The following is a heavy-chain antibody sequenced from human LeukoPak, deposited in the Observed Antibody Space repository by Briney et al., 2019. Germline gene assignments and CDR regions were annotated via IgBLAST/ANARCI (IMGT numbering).Heavy chain of an antibody. CDR2: ISGSGGST. J-gene: IGHJ4*02. V-gene: IGHV3-23*01. D-gene: IGHD3-10*01. Sequence: GGSLRLSCAASGFTFSSYAMSWVRQAPGKGLEWVSAISGSGGSTYYADSVKGRFTISRDNSKNTLYLQMNSLRAEDTAVYYCAKGLTYYYGSGSYYLDYWGQGTLVTVSS. CDR1: GFTFSSYA. CDR3: AKGLTYYYGSGSYYLDY.